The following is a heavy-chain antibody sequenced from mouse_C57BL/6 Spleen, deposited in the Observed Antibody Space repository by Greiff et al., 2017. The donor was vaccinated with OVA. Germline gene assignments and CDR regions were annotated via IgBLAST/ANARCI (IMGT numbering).Heavy chain of an antibody. CDR1: GNTFTSYW. J-gene: IGHJ2*01. V-gene: IGHV1-64*01. D-gene: IGHD1-1*01. CDR2: IHPNSGST. CDR3: ARERDYGSSSFDY. Sequence: QVQLQQPGAELVKPGASVKLSCKASGNTFTSYWMHWVKQRPGQGLEWIGMIHPNSGSTNYNEKFKSKATLTVDKSSSTAYMQLSSLTSEDSAVYYCARERDYGSSSFDYWGQGTTLTVSS.